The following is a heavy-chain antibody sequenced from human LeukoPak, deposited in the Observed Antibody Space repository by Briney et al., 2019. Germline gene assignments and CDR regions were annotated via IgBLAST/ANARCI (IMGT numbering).Heavy chain of an antibody. CDR2: IYSGDGT. CDR1: GFTASSNY. CDR3: ARGASRDGSGY. J-gene: IGHJ4*02. V-gene: IGHV3-66*01. D-gene: IGHD5-24*01. Sequence: TGGSLRLSCAASGFTASSNYMSWVRQAPGKGLEWVSVIYSGDGTYYADSVKGRFTISRDNSKNTLYLQMNSLRAEDTAVYYCARGASRDGSGYWGQGTLVTVSS.